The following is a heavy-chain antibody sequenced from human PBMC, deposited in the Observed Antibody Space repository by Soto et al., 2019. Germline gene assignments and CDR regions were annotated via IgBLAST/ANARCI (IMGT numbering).Heavy chain of an antibody. V-gene: IGHV4-34*01. D-gene: IGHD3-10*01. Sequence: QVQLQQWGAGLLKPSETLSLTCAVYGGSFSGYYWSWIRQPPGKGLEWIGEINHSGSTNYNPSLKSRVTISVDTSKNQFSLKLSSVTAADTAVYYCARGGDQYQGGAFDIWGQGTMVTVSS. CDR1: GGSFSGYY. CDR2: INHSGST. J-gene: IGHJ3*02. CDR3: ARGGDQYQGGAFDI.